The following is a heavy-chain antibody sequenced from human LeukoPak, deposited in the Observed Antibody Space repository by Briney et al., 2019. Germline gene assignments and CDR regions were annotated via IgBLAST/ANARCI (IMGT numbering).Heavy chain of an antibody. J-gene: IGHJ4*02. CDR2: INGRGGST. CDR3: AYNNHLYGANSFDY. CDR1: GFTFSNYA. V-gene: IGHV3-23*01. Sequence: GGSLRLSCAASGFTFSNYAMSWVRQAPGKGLEWVSSINGRGGSTYYADSVKGRFTISRDNSTNTLYLQMNSLRVEDTAVYYCAYNNHLYGANSFDYWGQGTLVTVSS. D-gene: IGHD4/OR15-4a*01.